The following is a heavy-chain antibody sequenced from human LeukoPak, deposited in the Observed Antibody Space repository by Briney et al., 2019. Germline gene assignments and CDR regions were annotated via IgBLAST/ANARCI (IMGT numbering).Heavy chain of an antibody. CDR3: ARDHGPEVY. Sequence: GGSLRLSCAASGFTFSSSAMSWVRQAPGKGLEWVSSISGSGSGGSTYYADSVKGRFTISRDNSKNSLYLQMNSLRVEDTAVYFCARDHGPEVYWGQGTLVTVSS. CDR1: GFTFSSSA. J-gene: IGHJ4*02. V-gene: IGHV3-23*01. CDR2: ISGSGSGGST.